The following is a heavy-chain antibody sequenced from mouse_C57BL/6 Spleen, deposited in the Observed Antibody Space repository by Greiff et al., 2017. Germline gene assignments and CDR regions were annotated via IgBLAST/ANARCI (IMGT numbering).Heavy chain of an antibody. V-gene: IGHV2-2*01. CDR1: GFSLTSYG. J-gene: IGHJ4*01. Sequence: QVQLQQSGPGLVQPSPSLSITCTASGFSLTSYGVHWVRQSPGKGLEWLGVIWSGGSKDYNAAFISSLSISKDNSKSNVFFKMHSLLADDTAIYYCARKDYGYDSYAMDDWGQGTSVTVSS. CDR3: ARKDYGYDSYAMDD. CDR2: IWSGGSK. D-gene: IGHD2-2*01.